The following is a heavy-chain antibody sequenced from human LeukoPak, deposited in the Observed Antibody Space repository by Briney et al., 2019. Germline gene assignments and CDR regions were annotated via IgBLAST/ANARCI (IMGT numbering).Heavy chain of an antibody. Sequence: PGGSLRLSCAASGFTVSSYAMSWVRQAPGKGLEWVSVISGRGGSTNYADSVKGRSTISRDNGRNTMYLQLNSLRAEDTAVYYCAQGYTNYIYWGQGALVTVS. V-gene: IGHV3-23*01. CDR2: ISGRGGST. J-gene: IGHJ4*02. CDR1: GFTVSSYA. CDR3: AQGYTNYIY. D-gene: IGHD4-11*01.